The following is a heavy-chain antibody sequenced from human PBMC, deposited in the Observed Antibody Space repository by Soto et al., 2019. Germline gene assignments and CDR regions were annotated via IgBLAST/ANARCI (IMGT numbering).Heavy chain of an antibody. V-gene: IGHV3-30*18. CDR2: MSYDGSHQ. J-gene: IGHJ4*02. D-gene: IGHD6-6*01. CDR3: AKGGWYTSSSPSDC. CDR1: GFTLSGND. Sequence: HVQLVESGGGVVQPGRSLRLSCAASGFTLSGNDMHWVRQAPGKGPEWVAVMSYDGSHQYYADSVKGRFTISRDTSKSTLYLQMNSLRTEDTAVYYCAKGGWYTSSSPSDCWGQGTLVTVSS.